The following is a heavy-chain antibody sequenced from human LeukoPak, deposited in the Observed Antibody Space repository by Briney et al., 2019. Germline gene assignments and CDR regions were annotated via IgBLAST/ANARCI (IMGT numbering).Heavy chain of an antibody. CDR2: ISYDGSNK. CDR3: AKDRSAARPTYYFDY. V-gene: IGHV3-30*18. Sequence: GRSLRLSCAASGFTFSSYGMHWVRQAPGKGLEGVAVISYDGSNKYYADSVKGRFTIYRDNSKNTLYLQMNSLRAEDTAVYYCAKDRSAARPTYYFDYWGQGTLVTVSS. D-gene: IGHD6-6*01. J-gene: IGHJ4*02. CDR1: GFTFSSYG.